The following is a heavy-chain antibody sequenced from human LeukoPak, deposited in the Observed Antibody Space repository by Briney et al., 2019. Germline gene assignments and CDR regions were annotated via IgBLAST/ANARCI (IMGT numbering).Heavy chain of an antibody. Sequence: PGGSLSLSCAASGFTFSSYATSWVRQAPGKGLEWVSAISGSGGSTYYADSVKGRFTISRDNSKNTLYLQMNSLRAEDTAVYYCAKDYYDSVPDAIDSWGEGTMVTVSS. J-gene: IGHJ3*02. V-gene: IGHV3-23*01. D-gene: IGHD3-22*01. CDR2: ISGSGGST. CDR3: AKDYYDSVPDAIDS. CDR1: GFTFSSYA.